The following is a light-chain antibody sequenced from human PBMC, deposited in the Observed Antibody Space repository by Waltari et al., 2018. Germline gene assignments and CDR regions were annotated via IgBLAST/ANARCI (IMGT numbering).Light chain of an antibody. V-gene: IGLV8-61*01. CDR1: SGLVSTSFS. J-gene: IGLJ3*02. CDR2: STN. Sequence: QTVVTQEPSFSVSPGGTVTLTCALSSGLVSTSFSTGWYQQTPGQAPRTLIYSTNTRSSGVPDRFSGSILGSKAALTITGAQADDESDYYCVLYLPSCIWVFGGGTKLTVL. CDR3: VLYLPSCIWV.